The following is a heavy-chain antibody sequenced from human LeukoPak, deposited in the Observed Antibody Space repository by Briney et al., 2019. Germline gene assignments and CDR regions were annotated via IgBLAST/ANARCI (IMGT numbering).Heavy chain of an antibody. CDR2: ISGSGGST. CDR1: GFTFSSYA. J-gene: IGHJ4*02. D-gene: IGHD3-16*02. V-gene: IGHV3-23*01. Sequence: PGGSLRLSCAASGFTFSSYAMSWVRQAPGKGLEWVSAISGSGGSTYYADSVKGRFTISRDNSKNTLYLQMNSLRAEDTAVYYCAKLGQMITFGGVIAEFDYWGQGTLVTVSS. CDR3: AKLGQMITFGGVIAEFDY.